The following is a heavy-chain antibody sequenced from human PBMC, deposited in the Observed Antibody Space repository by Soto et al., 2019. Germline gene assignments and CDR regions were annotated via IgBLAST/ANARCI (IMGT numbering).Heavy chain of an antibody. V-gene: IGHV1-69*10. D-gene: IGHD6-6*01. Sequence: ASVKVSCKASGGTFSSYAISWVRQAPGQGLEWMGGIIPILGIANYAQKFQGRVTITADKSTSTAYMELSSLRSEDTAVYYCARYIAARPLTVDYWGQGTLVTVSS. J-gene: IGHJ4*02. CDR2: IIPILGIA. CDR1: GGTFSSYA. CDR3: ARYIAARPLTVDY.